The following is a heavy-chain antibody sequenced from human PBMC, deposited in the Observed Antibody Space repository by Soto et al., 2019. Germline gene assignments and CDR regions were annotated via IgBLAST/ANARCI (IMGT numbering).Heavy chain of an antibody. Sequence: EVQLVESGGVVVQPGGSLRLSCAASGFSFDEYTMHWVRQTPGKGLEWVSLISWDGGSTYYADSVKGRFTISRDNSKNSLYLQMNSLRTEDTTLYYCAKDPSFRGSDAFDYWGQGTLVTVSS. CDR2: ISWDGGST. J-gene: IGHJ4*02. CDR1: GFSFDEYT. CDR3: AKDPSFRGSDAFDY. V-gene: IGHV3-43*01.